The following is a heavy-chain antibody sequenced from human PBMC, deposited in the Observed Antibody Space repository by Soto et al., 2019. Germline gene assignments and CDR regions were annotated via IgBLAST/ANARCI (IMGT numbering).Heavy chain of an antibody. CDR3: ARYTYTSRYTYYGMDL. D-gene: IGHD2-2*02. V-gene: IGHV3-49*02. CDR1: GHSVWYSV. J-gene: IGHJ6*02. Sequence: SRERGWATSGHSVWYSVVSGWCQAPAQGLEWVGVVRITAYGCTTDYAASVKGRVTISRDNSKSIAYLQMNSLKSEDTAVYYCARYTYTSRYTYYGMDLWGHGTTVTVSS. CDR2: VRITAYGCTT.